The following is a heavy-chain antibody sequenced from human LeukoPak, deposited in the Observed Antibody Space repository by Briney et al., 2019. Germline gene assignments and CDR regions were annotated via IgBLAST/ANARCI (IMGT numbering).Heavy chain of an antibody. D-gene: IGHD3-22*01. V-gene: IGHV4-39*07. J-gene: IGHJ1*01. CDR1: GGSISSSSYY. CDR3: AREGRDSSGYRYFQH. Sequence: SETLSLTCTVSGGSISSSSYYWGWIRQPPGKGLEWIGSIYYSGSTYYNPSLKSRVTISVDTSKNQFSLKLSSVTAADTAVYYCAREGRDSSGYRYFQHWGQGTLVTVSS. CDR2: IYYSGST.